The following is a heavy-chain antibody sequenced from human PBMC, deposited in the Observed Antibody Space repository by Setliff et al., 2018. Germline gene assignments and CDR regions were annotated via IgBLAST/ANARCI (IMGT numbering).Heavy chain of an antibody. Sequence: PSETLSLTCTVSGGSISSYYWSWIRQPPGKGLEWIVYIYSSGSTYYNPSLKSRVTMSIDTSKNQFSLKLSSVTAADTAVYYCARGGGSSWYGFDYWGQGTLVTVSS. D-gene: IGHD6-13*01. CDR2: IYSSGST. CDR3: ARGGGSSWYGFDY. V-gene: IGHV4-59*12. CDR1: GGSISSYY. J-gene: IGHJ4*02.